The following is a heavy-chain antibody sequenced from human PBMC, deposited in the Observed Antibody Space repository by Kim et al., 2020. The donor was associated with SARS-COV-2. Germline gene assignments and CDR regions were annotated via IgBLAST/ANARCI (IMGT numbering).Heavy chain of an antibody. CDR3: ARAGSGSYSVDY. CDR2: INHSGST. Sequence: SETLSLTCAVYVGSFSGYYWSWIRQPPGKGLEWIGEINHSGSTNYNPSLKSRVTISVDTSKNQFSLKLSSVTAADTAVYYCARAGSGSYSVDYWGQGTLVTVSS. V-gene: IGHV4-34*01. D-gene: IGHD3-10*01. J-gene: IGHJ4*02. CDR1: VGSFSGYY.